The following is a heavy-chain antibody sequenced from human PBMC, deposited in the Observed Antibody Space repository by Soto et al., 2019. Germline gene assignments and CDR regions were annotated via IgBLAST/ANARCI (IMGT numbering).Heavy chain of an antibody. CDR2: ISGSGGST. CDR1: GFTFSSYA. CDR3: AKVSPPLQYYYGSGSGFRGYYYGMDV. D-gene: IGHD3-10*01. J-gene: IGHJ6*02. V-gene: IGHV3-23*01. Sequence: GGSLRLSCAASGFTFSSYAMSWVRQAPGKGLEWVSAISGSGGSTYYADSVKGRFTISRDNSKNTLYLQMNSLRAEDTAVYYCAKVSPPLQYYYGSGSGFRGYYYGMDVWGQGTTVTVSS.